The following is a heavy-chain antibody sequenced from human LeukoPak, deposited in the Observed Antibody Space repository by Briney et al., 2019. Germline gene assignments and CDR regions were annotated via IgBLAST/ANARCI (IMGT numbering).Heavy chain of an antibody. D-gene: IGHD1-26*01. CDR1: GGSISSYY. V-gene: IGHV4-59*01. CDR3: AREWELIDY. J-gene: IGHJ4*02. CDR2: IYYSGST. Sequence: PSETLSLTCTVSGGSISSYYWSWIRQPPAKGLEWIGYIYYSGSTNYNPSLKSRVTISVDTSKNQFSLKLSSVTAADTAVYYCAREWELIDYWGQGTLVTVSS.